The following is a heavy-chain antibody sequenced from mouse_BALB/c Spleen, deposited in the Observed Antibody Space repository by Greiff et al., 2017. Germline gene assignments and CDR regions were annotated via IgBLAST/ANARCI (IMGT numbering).Heavy chain of an antibody. CDR2: IRNKANGYTT. Sequence: EVQRVESGGGLVQPGGSLRLSCATSGFTFTDYYMSWVRQPPGKALEWLGFIRNKANGYTTEYSASVKGRFTISRDNSQSILYLQMNTLRAEDSATYYCARDIRSLDYWGQGTTLTVSS. J-gene: IGHJ2*01. CDR1: GFTFTDYY. CDR3: ARDIRSLDY. D-gene: IGHD1-1*01. V-gene: IGHV7-3*02.